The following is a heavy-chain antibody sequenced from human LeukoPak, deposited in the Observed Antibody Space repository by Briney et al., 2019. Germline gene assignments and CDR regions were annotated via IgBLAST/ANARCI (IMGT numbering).Heavy chain of an antibody. Sequence: SETLSVTCAVYGGSFSGYYWSWIRQPPGKGLEWIGEINHSGSTNYNPSLKSRVTISVDTSKNQFSLKLSSVTAADTAVYYCARALGYCSSTSCYIDYWGQGTLVTVSS. D-gene: IGHD2-2*02. CDR3: ARALGYCSSTSCYIDY. V-gene: IGHV4-34*01. CDR1: GGSFSGYY. J-gene: IGHJ4*02. CDR2: INHSGST.